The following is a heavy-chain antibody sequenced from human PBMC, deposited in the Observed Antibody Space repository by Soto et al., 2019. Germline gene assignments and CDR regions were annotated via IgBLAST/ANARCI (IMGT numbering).Heavy chain of an antibody. Sequence: QVQLVQSGAEVRKPGSSVTGACKASGGTFSNYAISWVRQAPGQGLEWMGGIIPIVGTGSYTQKFQGRVTITADEPTTTAYVELSSLRFEDTAVYYCARVVILVPTASTHYYYHKDVWGPGTTVTVSS. V-gene: IGHV1-69*01. CDR3: ARVVILVPTASTHYYYHKDV. CDR1: GGTFSNYA. CDR2: IIPIVGTG. J-gene: IGHJ6*02. D-gene: IGHD2-2*01.